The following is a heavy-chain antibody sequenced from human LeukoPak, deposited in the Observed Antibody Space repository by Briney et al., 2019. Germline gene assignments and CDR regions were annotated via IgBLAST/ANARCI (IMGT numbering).Heavy chain of an antibody. CDR3: ARADGDYYYYMDV. CDR1: GGSISSYY. V-gene: IGHV4-59*01. CDR2: IYYSGST. J-gene: IGHJ6*03. Sequence: PSETLSLTCTVSGGSISSYYWSWIRQPPGKGLEWIGYIYYSGSTNYNPSLKSRVTISVDTSKNQFSLKLSSVTAADTAVYYCARADGDYYYYMDVWGTGTTVTVSS. D-gene: IGHD3-10*01.